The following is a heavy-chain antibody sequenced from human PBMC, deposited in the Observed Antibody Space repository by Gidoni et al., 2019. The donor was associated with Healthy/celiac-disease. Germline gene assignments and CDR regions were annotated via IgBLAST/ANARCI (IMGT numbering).Heavy chain of an antibody. Sequence: QVQLVQSGAEVKKPGSSVKVSCKASGGTFSSYAISWVRQAPGQGLEWMGGIIPIFGTANYAQKFQGRVTITADESTSTAYMELSSLRSEDTAVYYCARSGYAVVVADYNWFDPWGQGTLVTVSS. D-gene: IGHD2-15*01. V-gene: IGHV1-69*01. CDR1: GGTFSSYA. CDR2: IIPIFGTA. J-gene: IGHJ5*02. CDR3: ARSGYAVVVADYNWFDP.